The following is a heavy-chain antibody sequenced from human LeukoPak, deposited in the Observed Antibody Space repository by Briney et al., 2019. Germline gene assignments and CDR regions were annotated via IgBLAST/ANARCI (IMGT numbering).Heavy chain of an antibody. Sequence: QLGGSLRLSCAASGFTFSDYWMSWVRQAPGKGLEWVANIKQDGSEKYYVDSVKGRFTISRDNAKNSLYLQMNSLRAEDTAVYYCARDQPVGVYSYGYDYFDYWGQGTLVTVSS. V-gene: IGHV3-7*01. CDR2: IKQDGSEK. CDR3: ARDQPVGVYSYGYDYFDY. CDR1: GFTFSDYW. D-gene: IGHD5-18*01. J-gene: IGHJ4*02.